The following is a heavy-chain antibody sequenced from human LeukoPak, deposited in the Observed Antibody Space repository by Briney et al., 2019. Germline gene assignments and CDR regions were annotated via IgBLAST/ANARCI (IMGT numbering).Heavy chain of an antibody. D-gene: IGHD6-6*01. CDR3: ARDLPVEYSSSQYFDY. CDR2: ISSSSSYI. Sequence: GSLDLSCAASGFTFSSYSMNWVCPAPGKGLEWVSSISSSSSYIYYADSVRGRFTISRDNAKNSLYLQMNSLRAEDTAVYYCARDLPVEYSSSQYFDYWGQGTLVTVSS. V-gene: IGHV3-21*01. J-gene: IGHJ4*02. CDR1: GFTFSSYS.